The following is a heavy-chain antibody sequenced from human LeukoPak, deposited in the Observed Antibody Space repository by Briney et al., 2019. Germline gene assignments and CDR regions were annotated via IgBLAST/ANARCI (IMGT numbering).Heavy chain of an antibody. CDR3: AYSSSWRKFDY. Sequence: PGGSLRLSCAASGFTFSSYAMSWVRQAPGKGLEWVSVIYSGGSTYYADSVKGRFTISRDNSKNTLYLQMNSLRAEDTAVYYCAYSSSWRKFDYWGQGTLVTVSS. CDR2: IYSGGST. J-gene: IGHJ4*02. V-gene: IGHV3-66*01. CDR1: GFTFSSYA. D-gene: IGHD6-13*01.